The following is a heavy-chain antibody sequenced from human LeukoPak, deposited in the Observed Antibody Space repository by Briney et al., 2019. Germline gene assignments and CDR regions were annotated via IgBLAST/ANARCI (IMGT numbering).Heavy chain of an antibody. D-gene: IGHD4-23*01. CDR2: IWYDGSNK. CDR3: AKSGTTVVIPMDY. J-gene: IGHJ4*02. V-gene: IGHV3-30*02. CDR1: GFTFSSYG. Sequence: PGGSLRLSCAASGFTFSSYGMHWVRQAPGKGLEWVAVIWYDGSNKYYADSVKGRFTISRDNSENTLYLQMNSLRAEDTAVYYCAKSGTTVVIPMDYWGQGTLVTVSS.